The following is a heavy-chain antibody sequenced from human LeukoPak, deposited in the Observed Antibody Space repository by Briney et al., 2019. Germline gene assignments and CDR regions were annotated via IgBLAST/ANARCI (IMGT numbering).Heavy chain of an antibody. V-gene: IGHV4-59*01. CDR2: IYYSGST. J-gene: IGHJ4*02. Sequence: SETLSLTCTGSGGSISSYYWSWIRQPPGKGLEWIRYIYYSGSTNYNPSLKSRVTISVDTSKNQFSLKLSSVTAADTAVYYCARDLSGTTGGFGFDYWGQGTLVTVSS. CDR3: ARDLSGTTGGFGFDY. CDR1: GGSISSYY. D-gene: IGHD1-7*01.